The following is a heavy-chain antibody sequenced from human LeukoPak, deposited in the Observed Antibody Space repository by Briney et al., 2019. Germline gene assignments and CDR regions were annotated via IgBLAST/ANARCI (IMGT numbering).Heavy chain of an antibody. Sequence: PSETLSLTCTVSGGSISSGSYYWSWIRQPAGKGLEWIGRIYTSGSTNYNPSLKSRVTISVDTSKNQFSLKLSSVTAADTAVYYCARAGRYSSGWYFADAFDIWGQGTMVTVSS. CDR3: ARAGRYSSGWYFADAFDI. J-gene: IGHJ3*02. D-gene: IGHD6-19*01. CDR2: IYTSGST. V-gene: IGHV4-61*02. CDR1: GGSISSGSYY.